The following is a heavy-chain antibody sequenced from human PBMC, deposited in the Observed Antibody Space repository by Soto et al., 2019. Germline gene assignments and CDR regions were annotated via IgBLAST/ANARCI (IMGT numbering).Heavy chain of an antibody. CDR1: GGSISSYY. CDR2: IYYSWST. J-gene: IGHJ3*02. V-gene: IGHV4-59*01. CDR3: ARDYGDYAFDAFDI. D-gene: IGHD4-17*01. Sequence: QVQLQESGPGLVKPSETLSLTCTASGGSISSYYWSWIRQPPGKGLEWIGYIYYSWSTNYNPSLKSRVTISVDTSEDQFSLKLSSVTAADTAVYYCARDYGDYAFDAFDIWGQGTMVTVSS.